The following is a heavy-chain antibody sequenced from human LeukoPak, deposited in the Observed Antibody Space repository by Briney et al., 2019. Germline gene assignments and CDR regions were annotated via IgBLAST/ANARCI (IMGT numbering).Heavy chain of an antibody. CDR3: TRANGYGLIDY. CDR1: GDSISSGDYY. V-gene: IGHV4-61*02. D-gene: IGHD3-10*01. J-gene: IGHJ4*02. CDR2: ISSSGST. Sequence: SQTLSLTCTVSGDSISSGDYYWSWIRQPAGKGLEWIGRISSSGSTNYNPSLKSRVTISVDTSKNQFSLKLSSVTAADTAVYYCTRANGYGLIDYWGQGTLVTVSS.